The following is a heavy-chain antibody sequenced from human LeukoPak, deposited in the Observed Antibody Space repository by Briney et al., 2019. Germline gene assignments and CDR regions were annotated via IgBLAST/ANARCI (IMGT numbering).Heavy chain of an antibody. CDR2: IYPGDSDT. J-gene: IGHJ4*02. CDR1: GYGFTSYW. Sequence: GESLQISSQGSGYGFTSYWIGWVRQMPGKGLEWMGIIYPGDSDTRYSPSFQGQVTISADKSISTAYLRWSSLKASDTAIYYCARRRVGSGTYYNVGGYYFDNWGPGTLVTVSS. V-gene: IGHV5-51*01. D-gene: IGHD3-10*01. CDR3: ARRRVGSGTYYNVGGYYFDN.